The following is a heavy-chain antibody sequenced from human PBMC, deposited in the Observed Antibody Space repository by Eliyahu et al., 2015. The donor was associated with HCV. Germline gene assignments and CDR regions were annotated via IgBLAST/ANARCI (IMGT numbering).Heavy chain of an antibody. CDR2: IHYSGST. V-gene: IGHV4-59*01. Sequence: QVQLQESGPGLVKPSETLSLTCXVSGGSXPTYSWSWIRQPPGKGLEWIGYIHYSGSTNYNPSLKSRVTISLDTSKNQFSLKLTSVTAADTAMYYCASGGGGIAVTGTGGWFDPWGQGTLVTVSS. CDR1: GGSXPTYS. CDR3: ASGGGGIAVTGTGGWFDP. D-gene: IGHD6-19*01. J-gene: IGHJ5*02.